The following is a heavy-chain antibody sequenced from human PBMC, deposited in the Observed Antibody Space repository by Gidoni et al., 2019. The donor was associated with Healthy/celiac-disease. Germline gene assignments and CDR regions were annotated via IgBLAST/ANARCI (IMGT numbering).Heavy chain of an antibody. CDR3: ARSASWYSGSYYWYFDL. J-gene: IGHJ2*01. Sequence: QVTLRESGPALVKPTQTLNLTCTFSGCSLSTSGLCVSWIRQPPGKALEWLALIDWDDDKYYITSLKTRLPISKDTSKNQVVLTMTNMDPVDTATYYCARSASWYSGSYYWYFDLWGRGTLVTVSS. V-gene: IGHV2-70*01. CDR1: GCSLSTSGLC. CDR2: IDWDDDK. D-gene: IGHD1-26*01.